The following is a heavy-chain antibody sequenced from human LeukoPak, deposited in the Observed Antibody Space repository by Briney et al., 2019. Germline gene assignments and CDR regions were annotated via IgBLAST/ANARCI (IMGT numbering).Heavy chain of an antibody. Sequence: GGSLRLSCAASGFTFRSSWMHWVRQVPEKGLVWVSRINSDVTLTTNADSVKGRFTISRDNAKNMLYLQMNSLRAEDTAVYYCARDIGTDWGQGTLVTVSS. CDR1: GFTFRSSW. D-gene: IGHD1-14*01. CDR2: INSDVTLT. V-gene: IGHV3-74*01. J-gene: IGHJ4*02. CDR3: ARDIGTD.